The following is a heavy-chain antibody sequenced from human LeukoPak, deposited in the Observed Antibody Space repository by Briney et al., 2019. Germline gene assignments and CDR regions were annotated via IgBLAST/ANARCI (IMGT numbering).Heavy chain of an antibody. CDR2: IYSGGST. CDR1: GCTVSSNY. D-gene: IGHD3-10*01. Sequence: TGGSLRLSCAASGCTVSSNYMSWVRQAPGKGLEWVSVIYSGGSTYYADSVKGRFTISRDNSKNTLYLQMNSLRAEDTAVYYCANTYYYGSGSYYSYYYYGMDVWGQGTTVTVSS. J-gene: IGHJ6*02. CDR3: ANTYYYGSGSYYSYYYYGMDV. V-gene: IGHV3-66*01.